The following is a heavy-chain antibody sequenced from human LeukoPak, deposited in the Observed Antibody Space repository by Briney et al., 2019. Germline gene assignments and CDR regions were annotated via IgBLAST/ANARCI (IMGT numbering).Heavy chain of an antibody. CDR2: INHSGST. CDR3: ARDHGVRYYYDSSGPYYFDY. Sequence: PSETLSLTCAVYGGSFSGYYWSWIRQPPGKGLEWIGEINHSGSTYYNPSLKSRVTISVDTSKNQFSLKLSSVTAADTAVYYCARDHGVRYYYDSSGPYYFDYWGQGTLVTVS. J-gene: IGHJ4*02. V-gene: IGHV4-34*01. D-gene: IGHD3-22*01. CDR1: GGSFSGYY.